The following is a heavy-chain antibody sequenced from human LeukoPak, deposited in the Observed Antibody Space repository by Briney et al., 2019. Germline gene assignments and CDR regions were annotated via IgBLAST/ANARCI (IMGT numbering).Heavy chain of an antibody. CDR1: GGTFSSYA. Sequence: SVKVSCKASGGTFSSYAISWVRQAPGQGLEWMGRIIPILGIANYAQKFQGRVTITADKSTSTAYMELSSLRSEDTAVYYCARDPPKIAVAGSNWFDHWGQGTLVTVSS. V-gene: IGHV1-69*04. J-gene: IGHJ5*02. D-gene: IGHD6-19*01. CDR2: IIPILGIA. CDR3: ARDPPKIAVAGSNWFDH.